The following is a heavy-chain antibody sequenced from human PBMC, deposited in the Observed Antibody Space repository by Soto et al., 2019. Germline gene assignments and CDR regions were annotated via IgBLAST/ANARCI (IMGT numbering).Heavy chain of an antibody. CDR3: AKEMATATVDAFDI. Sequence: QVQLVESGGGVVQPGRSLRLSCAASGFTFSSYGMHWVRQAPGKGLEWVAVISYDGSNKYYADSVKGRFTISRDNSKNTLYLKMNSLRAEDTAVYYCAKEMATATVDAFDIWGQGTMVTVSS. J-gene: IGHJ3*02. CDR1: GFTFSSYG. V-gene: IGHV3-30*18. CDR2: ISYDGSNK. D-gene: IGHD2-21*02.